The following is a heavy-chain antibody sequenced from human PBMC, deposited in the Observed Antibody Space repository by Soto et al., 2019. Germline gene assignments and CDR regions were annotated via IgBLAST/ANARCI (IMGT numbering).Heavy chain of an antibody. CDR3: ARLNTAQYSSSWSYYYYYGMDV. CDR2: IYHSGST. J-gene: IGHJ6*02. V-gene: IGHV4-4*02. Sequence: PSETLSLTCAVSGGSISSSNWWSWVRQPPGKGLEWIGEIYHSGSTNYNPSLKSRVTISVDKSKNQFSLKLSSVTAADTVVYYCARLNTAQYSSSWSYYYYYGMDVWGQGTTVTVSS. CDR1: GGSISSSNW. D-gene: IGHD6-13*01.